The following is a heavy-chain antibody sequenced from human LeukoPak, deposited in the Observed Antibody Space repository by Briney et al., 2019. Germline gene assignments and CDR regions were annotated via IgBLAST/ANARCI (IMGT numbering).Heavy chain of an antibody. D-gene: IGHD3-10*01. CDR1: GFTFTSSA. Sequence: GASVKVSCKASGFTFTSSAMQWVRQARGQRLEWIGWIVVGSGNTNYAQKFQGRVTMTRDTSISTAYTELSRLRSDDTAVYYCARDFDPGYGSGSYYTFDYWGQGTLVTVSS. CDR2: IVVGSGNT. J-gene: IGHJ4*02. V-gene: IGHV1-58*02. CDR3: ARDFDPGYGSGSYYTFDY.